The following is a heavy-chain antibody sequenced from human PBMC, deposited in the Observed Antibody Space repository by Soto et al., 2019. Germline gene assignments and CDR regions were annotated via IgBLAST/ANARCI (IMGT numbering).Heavy chain of an antibody. CDR3: ARRVCTSVSCYVPGGNWLDP. Sequence: SETLSLTCTVSGDSISTYYWHWIRQPPGKGLEWIGYIYNSGSTNYNPSLKSRVTISVDTSKNHFSLKLTSVTAADTAVYYCARRVCTSVSCYVPGGNWLDPWGQGTLVTVSS. D-gene: IGHD2-15*01. CDR1: GDSISTYY. CDR2: IYNSGST. J-gene: IGHJ5*02. V-gene: IGHV4-59*08.